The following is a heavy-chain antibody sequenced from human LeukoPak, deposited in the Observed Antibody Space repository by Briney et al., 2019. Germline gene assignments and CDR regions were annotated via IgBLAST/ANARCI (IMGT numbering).Heavy chain of an antibody. Sequence: PGGSLRLSCAASGFTVSSNHMSWVRQAPGKGLEWVSVIYSGGSTYYADSVKSRFTISRDNSKNTLYLQMNSLRAEDTAVYYCASHSSSWYGFDYWGQGTLVTVSS. CDR1: GFTVSSNH. CDR2: IYSGGST. CDR3: ASHSSSWYGFDY. J-gene: IGHJ4*02. V-gene: IGHV3-53*01. D-gene: IGHD6-13*01.